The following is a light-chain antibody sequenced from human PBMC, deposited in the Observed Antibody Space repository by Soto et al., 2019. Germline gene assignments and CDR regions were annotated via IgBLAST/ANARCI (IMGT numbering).Light chain of an antibody. CDR1: QSISSW. CDR2: KAS. V-gene: IGKV1-5*03. Sequence: DIQMTQSPSTLSASVGDRVTITCRASQSISSWLAWYQQKPGKAPKLLIYKASSLESGVPSRFSGSGSGTEFPLTISSLQPDDFAPYYCPQYNSYSLTFGGGTKVEIK. J-gene: IGKJ4*01. CDR3: PQYNSYSLT.